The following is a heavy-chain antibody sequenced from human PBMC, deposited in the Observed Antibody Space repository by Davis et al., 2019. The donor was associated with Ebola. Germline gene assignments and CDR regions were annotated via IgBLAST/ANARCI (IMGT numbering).Heavy chain of an antibody. J-gene: IGHJ4*02. CDR2: IKQDGSEK. Sequence: PGGSLRLSCVGSGFTFSRDWMTWYRQTPGKGLEWVANIKQDGSEKYYVDSVKGRFTISRDNAKNSLFLQMNSLGVEDTALYYCAGDGVAAGSDYWGQGTMVTVSS. D-gene: IGHD6-13*01. CDR3: AGDGVAAGSDY. V-gene: IGHV3-7*01. CDR1: GFTFSRDW.